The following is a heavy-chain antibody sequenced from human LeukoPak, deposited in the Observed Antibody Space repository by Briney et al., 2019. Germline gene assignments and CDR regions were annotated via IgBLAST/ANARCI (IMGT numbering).Heavy chain of an antibody. J-gene: IGHJ6*03. CDR3: ARVTVVPAAMTSYYYYMDV. D-gene: IGHD2-2*01. V-gene: IGHV4-4*07. CDR2: IYTSGST. CDR1: GGSISSYY. Sequence: SETLSLTCTVSGGSISSYYWSWIRQPAGKGLEWIGRIYTSGSTNYNPSLKSRVTMSVDTPKNQFSLKLSSVTAADTAVYYCARVTVVPAAMTSYYYYMDVWGKGTTVTVSS.